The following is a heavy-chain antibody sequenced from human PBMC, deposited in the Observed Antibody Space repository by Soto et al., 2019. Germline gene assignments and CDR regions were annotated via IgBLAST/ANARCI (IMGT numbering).Heavy chain of an antibody. CDR2: IKSKTDGGTT. J-gene: IGHJ4*02. D-gene: IGHD1-1*01. Sequence: PGXSLRLSCAASGFTFSNAWISWVLQAPGKGLEWVGRIKSKTDGGTTDYAAPVKGRFTISRDDSKNTLYLQMNSLKTEDTAVYYCTTGMEYNWNDAGYWGQGTLVTVSS. CDR3: TTGMEYNWNDAGY. CDR1: GFTFSNAW. V-gene: IGHV3-15*01.